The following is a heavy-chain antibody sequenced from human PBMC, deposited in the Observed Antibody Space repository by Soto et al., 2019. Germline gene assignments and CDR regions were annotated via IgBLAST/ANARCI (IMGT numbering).Heavy chain of an antibody. CDR2: ISSSSSYI. CDR1: GFTFSSYS. Sequence: GGSLRLSCAASGFTFSSYSMNWVRQAPGKGLEWVSSISSSSSYIYYADSVKGRFTISRDNAKNSLYLQMNSLRAEDTAVYYCARRPRIGRDYYFDYWGQGTLVTVSS. D-gene: IGHD2-21*01. V-gene: IGHV3-21*01. J-gene: IGHJ4*02. CDR3: ARRPRIGRDYYFDY.